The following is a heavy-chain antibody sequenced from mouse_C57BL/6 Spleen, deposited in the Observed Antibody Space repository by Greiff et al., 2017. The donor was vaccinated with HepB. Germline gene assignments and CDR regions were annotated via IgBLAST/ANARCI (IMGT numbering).Heavy chain of an antibody. D-gene: IGHD1-1*01. Sequence: QVQLKESGAELAKPGASVKLSCKASGYTFTSYWMHWVKQRPGQGLEWIGYINPSSGYTKYNQKFKDKATLTADKSSSTAYMQLSSLTYEDSAVYYCARGVTTVVAPFDYWGQGTTLTVSS. V-gene: IGHV1-7*01. CDR2: INPSSGYT. CDR3: ARGVTTVVAPFDY. CDR1: GYTFTSYW. J-gene: IGHJ2*01.